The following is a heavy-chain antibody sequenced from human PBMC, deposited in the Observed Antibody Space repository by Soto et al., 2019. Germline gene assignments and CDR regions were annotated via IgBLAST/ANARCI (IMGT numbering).Heavy chain of an antibody. J-gene: IGHJ3*02. D-gene: IGHD4-17*01. CDR3: AKDTEPMTTVGAFDI. CDR1: GFTFDDYV. CDR2: ISWNSGSI. V-gene: IGHV3-9*01. Sequence: EVQLVESGGGLVQPGRSLRLSCAASGFTFDDYVMHWVRQAPGKGLEWVSGISWNSGSIGYADSVKGRFTISRDNAKNSLYLQMNSLRAEDTALYYCAKDTEPMTTVGAFDIWGQGTMVTVSS.